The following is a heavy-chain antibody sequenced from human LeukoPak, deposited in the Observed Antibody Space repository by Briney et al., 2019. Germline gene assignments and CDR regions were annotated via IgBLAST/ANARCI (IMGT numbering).Heavy chain of an antibody. CDR1: GFTFSSYG. V-gene: IGHV3-30*18. CDR3: AKDSVTTTPYFDY. J-gene: IGHJ4*02. CDR2: ISYDGSNK. D-gene: IGHD4-17*01. Sequence: PGGSLRLSCAASGFTFSSYGMHWVRQAPGKGLEWVAVISYDGSNKYYADSVKGRFTISRDNSKNTLYLQMNSLRAEDTAVYCCAKDSVTTTPYFDYWGQGTLVTVSS.